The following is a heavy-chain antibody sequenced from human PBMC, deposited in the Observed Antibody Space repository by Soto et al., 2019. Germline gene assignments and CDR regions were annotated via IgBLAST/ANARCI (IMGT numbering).Heavy chain of an antibody. J-gene: IGHJ4*02. V-gene: IGHV4-39*01. CDR3: ARHSIGGGGNPTPEYDYFDY. Sequence: SETLSLTCTVSGGSISSSSYYWGWIRQPPGKGLEWIGSIYYSGSTYYNPSLKSRVTISVDTSKNQFSLKLSSVTAADTAVYYCARHSIGGGGNPTPEYDYFDYWGQGTLVTVSS. CDR2: IYYSGST. CDR1: GGSISSSSYY. D-gene: IGHD2-15*01.